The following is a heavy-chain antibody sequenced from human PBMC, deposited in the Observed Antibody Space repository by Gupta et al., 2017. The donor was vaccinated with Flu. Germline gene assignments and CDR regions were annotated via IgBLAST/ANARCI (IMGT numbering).Heavy chain of an antibody. CDR2: TYYRSKWYN. CDR3: ARDLRAFDI. D-gene: IGHD3-16*01. Sequence: QVQLQQSGPGLVKPSQTLSLTCAISGDSVSSTSAAWNWVRQSPSRGLECLGRTYYRSKWYNDYAESVKSRVTINADTSKNQFSLQLNSVTPEDTAVYYCARDLRAFDIWGQGTMVTVSS. J-gene: IGHJ3*02. CDR1: GDSVSSTSAA. V-gene: IGHV6-1*02.